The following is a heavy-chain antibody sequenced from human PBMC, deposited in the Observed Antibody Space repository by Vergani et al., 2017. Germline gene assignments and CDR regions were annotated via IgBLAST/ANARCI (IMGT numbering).Heavy chain of an antibody. CDR2: ISVYNGNT. CDR1: GYTSISYG. D-gene: IGHD1-26*01. CDR3: ARDHGPELVGATTSAGY. V-gene: IGHV1-18*01. Sequence: QVQLVQSGAEVKKPGASVKVSCKASGYTSISYGFSWVRQAPGQGIEWMGWISVYNGNTKYAQKLQGRVTMTTDTSTNTAHMELRSLRSGDTAVYYCARDHGPELVGATTSAGYWGQGSLVTVSS. J-gene: IGHJ4*02.